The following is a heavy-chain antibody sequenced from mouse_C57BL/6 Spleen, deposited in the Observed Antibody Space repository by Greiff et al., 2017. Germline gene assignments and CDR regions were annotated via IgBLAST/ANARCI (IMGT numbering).Heavy chain of an antibody. V-gene: IGHV5-17*01. J-gene: IGHJ2*01. CDR2: ISSGSSTI. CDR3: AKNYDGYFDYFDY. CDR1: GFTFSDYG. D-gene: IGHD2-3*01. Sequence: EVMLVESGGGLVKPGGSLKLSCAASGFTFSDYGMHWVRQAPEKGLEWVAYISSGSSTIYYADTVKGRFTISRDNAKNTRFLQMTSLRSEDTAMYYCAKNYDGYFDYFDYWGQGTTLTVSS.